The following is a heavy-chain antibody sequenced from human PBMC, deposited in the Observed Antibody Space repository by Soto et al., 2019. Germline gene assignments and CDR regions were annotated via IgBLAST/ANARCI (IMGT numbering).Heavy chain of an antibody. D-gene: IGHD3-3*01. CDR1: GFTFDDYA. J-gene: IGHJ4*02. CDR3: ALSRGAYYDFWSGSIDY. V-gene: IGHV3-9*01. CDR2: ISWNSGSI. Sequence: GGSLRLSCAASGFTFDDYAMHWVRQAPGKGLEWVSGISWNSGSIGYADSVKGRFTISRDNAKNSLYLQMNSLRAEDTALYYCALSRGAYYDFWSGSIDYWGQGTLVTVSS.